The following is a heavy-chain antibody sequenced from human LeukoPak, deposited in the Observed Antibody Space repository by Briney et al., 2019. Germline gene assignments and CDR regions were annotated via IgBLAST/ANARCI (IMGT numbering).Heavy chain of an antibody. CDR1: GGSFSGYY. J-gene: IGHJ6*03. V-gene: IGHV4-34*01. CDR2: INHSGST. Sequence: PSETLSLTCAVYGGSFSGYYWSWIRQPPGKGLEWIGEINHSGSTNYNPSLKSRVTISVDTSKNQFSLKLSSVTAADTAVYYCARDPRGYYMDVWGKGTTVTVSS. CDR3: ARDPRGYYMDV.